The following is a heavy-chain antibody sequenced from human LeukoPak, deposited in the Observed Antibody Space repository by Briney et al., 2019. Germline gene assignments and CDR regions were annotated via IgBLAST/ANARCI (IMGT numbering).Heavy chain of an antibody. CDR1: GFTFSSYS. CDR2: ISSSSSTI. CDR3: ARARRGEVPYYYYYYMDV. Sequence: GGSLRLSCAASGFTFSSYSMNWVRQAPGKGLEWVSYISSSSSTIYYADSVKGRFTISRDNAKNSLYLQMNSLRAEDTAVYYCARARRGEVPYYYYYYMDVWGKGTTVTVSS. V-gene: IGHV3-48*01. J-gene: IGHJ6*03. D-gene: IGHD3-16*01.